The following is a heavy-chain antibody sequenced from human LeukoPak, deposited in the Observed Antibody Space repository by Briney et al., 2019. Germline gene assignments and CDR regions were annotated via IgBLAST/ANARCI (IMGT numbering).Heavy chain of an antibody. CDR1: GFPFSDYD. J-gene: IGHJ4*02. D-gene: IGHD3-10*01. CDR3: ARENYYGSGSSPGEFDY. Sequence: GGSLRLSCAASGFPFSDYDMSWIRQAPGKGLEWVSYISSSDSRIYYADSVKDRFTISRDNTKNSLYLQMHSLRVEDTAVYYCARENYYGSGSSPGEFDYWGQGTLVTVSS. CDR2: ISSSDSRI. V-gene: IGHV3-11*01.